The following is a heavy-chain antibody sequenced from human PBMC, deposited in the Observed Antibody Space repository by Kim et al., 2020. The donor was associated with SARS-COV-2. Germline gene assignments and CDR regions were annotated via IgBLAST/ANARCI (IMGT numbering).Heavy chain of an antibody. CDR1: GGSISSYY. CDR2: IYYSGST. D-gene: IGHD3-3*01. Sequence: SETLSLTCTVSGGSISSYYWSWIRQPPGKGLEWIGYIYYSGSTNYNPSLKSRVTISVDTSKNQFSLKLSSVTAADTAVYYCARAAPGVEKPTGQFDYWGQGTLVTVSS. CDR3: ARAAPGVEKPTGQFDY. J-gene: IGHJ4*02. V-gene: IGHV4-59*13.